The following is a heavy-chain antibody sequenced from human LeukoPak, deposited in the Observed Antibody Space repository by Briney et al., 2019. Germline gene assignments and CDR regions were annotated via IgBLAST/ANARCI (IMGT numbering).Heavy chain of an antibody. D-gene: IGHD2-2*02. CDR3: ARDLGYCSSTSCYTTG. Sequence: GASVKVSRKASGGTFSSYAISWVRQAPGQGLEWMGGIIPIFGTANYAQKFQGRVTITADESTSTAYMELSSLRSEDTAVYYCARDLGYCSSTSCYTTGWGQGTLVTVSS. J-gene: IGHJ4*02. CDR1: GGTFSSYA. CDR2: IIPIFGTA. V-gene: IGHV1-69*13.